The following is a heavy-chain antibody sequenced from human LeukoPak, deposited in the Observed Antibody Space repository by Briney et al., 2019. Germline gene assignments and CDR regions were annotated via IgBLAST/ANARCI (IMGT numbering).Heavy chain of an antibody. J-gene: IGHJ4*02. CDR1: GFTFSSYA. CDR3: AKDLVSGMVRGVTFDY. V-gene: IGHV3-23*01. D-gene: IGHD3-10*01. CDR2: ISGSGGST. Sequence: GGSLRLSCAASGFTFSSYAMSWVRQAPGKGLEWVSAISGSGGSTYYADSVKGRFTISRDNSKNTLYLQMNSLRAEDTAVYYCAKDLVSGMVRGVTFDYWGQGTLVTVSP.